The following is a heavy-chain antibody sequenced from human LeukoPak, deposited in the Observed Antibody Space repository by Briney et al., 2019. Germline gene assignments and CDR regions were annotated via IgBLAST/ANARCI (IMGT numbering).Heavy chain of an antibody. CDR1: GFTFSSYS. Sequence: GGSLRLSCAASGFTFSSYSMLWVRQAPGKGLEWVSYISSSSSTIYYADSVKGRFTISRDNAKNSLYLQMNTLRAEDTAVYYCARVYKSVAAAIDYWGQGTLVTVSS. D-gene: IGHD6-13*01. V-gene: IGHV3-48*01. J-gene: IGHJ4*02. CDR3: ARVYKSVAAAIDY. CDR2: ISSSSSTI.